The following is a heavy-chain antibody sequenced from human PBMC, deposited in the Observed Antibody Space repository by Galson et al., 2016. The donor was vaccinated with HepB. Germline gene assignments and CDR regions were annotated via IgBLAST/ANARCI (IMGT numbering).Heavy chain of an antibody. CDR1: GFTFSNYA. Sequence: SLRLSCAVSGFTFSNYAMHWVRQAPGKGLEWVAVVSYDGNNKLYADSVKGRFTISRDNSKNTLHLQMNSLRAEDTAVYYCARVFPERSLLPLDYWGQGTLVTVSS. J-gene: IGHJ4*02. CDR3: ARVFPERSLLPLDY. D-gene: IGHD3-22*01. V-gene: IGHV3-30-3*01. CDR2: VSYDGNNK.